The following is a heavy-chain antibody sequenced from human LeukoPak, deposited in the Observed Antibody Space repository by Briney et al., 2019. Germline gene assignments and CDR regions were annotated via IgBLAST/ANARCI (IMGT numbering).Heavy chain of an antibody. Sequence: GRSLRLSCAASGFTFSNYAMHWVRQAPGKGLEWVAVISYDGSNKYYADSVKGRFTISRDNSKNTLYLQMNSLRAEDTAVYYCARDRYDTGYYGMDVWGQGTTVTVSS. CDR1: GFTFSNYA. CDR2: ISYDGSNK. D-gene: IGHD3-22*01. V-gene: IGHV3-30*01. J-gene: IGHJ6*02. CDR3: ARDRYDTGYYGMDV.